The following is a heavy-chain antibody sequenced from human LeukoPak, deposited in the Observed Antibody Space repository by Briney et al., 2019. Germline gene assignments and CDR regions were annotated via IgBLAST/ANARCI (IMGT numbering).Heavy chain of an antibody. CDR2: IKSKSDDGTT. D-gene: IGHD2-15*01. CDR3: TTAVPVMGYCSGGSCYLDY. V-gene: IGHV3-15*01. J-gene: IGHJ4*02. Sequence: GGSLRLSCAASGFTFTNAWMTWVRQAPGKGLEWVGHIKSKSDDGTTAHAAPVTGRFTTSRADSKNTLYLQSDSLKTEDTAVYYCTTAVPVMGYCSGGSCYLDYWGQGTLVTVSS. CDR1: GFTFTNAW.